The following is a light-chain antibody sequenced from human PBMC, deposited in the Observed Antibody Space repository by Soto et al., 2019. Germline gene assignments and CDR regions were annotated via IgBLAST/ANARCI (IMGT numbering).Light chain of an antibody. V-gene: IGKV3-20*01. J-gene: IGKJ1*01. Sequence: EIVFTQSPATLYLSPGERATLSCRASQSVSSSYLAWYQQKHGQAPRLVTYGASSRANGIPDSFSGSGSWTDLTLTISRLEAEDFSVYYNQQYGSSPEWTFGQGTKVDI. CDR3: QQYGSSPEWT. CDR1: QSVSSSY. CDR2: GAS.